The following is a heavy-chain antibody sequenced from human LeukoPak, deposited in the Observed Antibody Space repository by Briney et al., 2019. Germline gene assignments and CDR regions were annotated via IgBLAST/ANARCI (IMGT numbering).Heavy chain of an antibody. CDR3: ASLIVVVTTGWFDP. CDR1: GGSFSGYY. V-gene: IGHV4-34*01. D-gene: IGHD3-22*01. Sequence: PSETLSLTCAVYGGSFSGYYWSWIRQPPGKGLEWIGEINHSGSTNYNPSLKSRVTISVDTSKNQFSLKLSSVTAADTAVYYCASLIVVVTTGWFDPWGQGTLVTVSS. J-gene: IGHJ5*02. CDR2: INHSGST.